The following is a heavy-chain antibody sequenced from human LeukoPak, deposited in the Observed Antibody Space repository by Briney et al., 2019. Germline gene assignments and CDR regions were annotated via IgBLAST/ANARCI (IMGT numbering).Heavy chain of an antibody. CDR1: GYTFTGYY. D-gene: IGHD2-8*01. Sequence: ASVKVSCKASGYTFTGYYMHWVRQAPGQGLEWMGWISAYNGNTNYAQKLQGRVTMTTDTSTSTAYMELRSLRSDDTAVYYCARVYLRVCDYWGQGTLVTVSS. J-gene: IGHJ4*02. V-gene: IGHV1-18*04. CDR2: ISAYNGNT. CDR3: ARVYLRVCDY.